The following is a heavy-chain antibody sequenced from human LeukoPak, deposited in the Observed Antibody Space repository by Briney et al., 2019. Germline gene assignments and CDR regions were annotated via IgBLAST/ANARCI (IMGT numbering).Heavy chain of an antibody. J-gene: IGHJ5*02. CDR3: ATCNYYDSSGYLGWFDP. D-gene: IGHD3-22*01. V-gene: IGHV1-8*03. Sequence: GASVKVSCKASGYTFTSYDINWVRQATGQGLEWMGWMNPNSGNTGYAQKFQGRVTITRNTSISTAYMELSSLRSEDTAVYYCATCNYYDSSGYLGWFDPWGQGTLVTVSS. CDR2: MNPNSGNT. CDR1: GYTFTSYD.